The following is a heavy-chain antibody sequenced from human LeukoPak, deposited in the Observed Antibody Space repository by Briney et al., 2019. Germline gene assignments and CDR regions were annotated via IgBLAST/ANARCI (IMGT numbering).Heavy chain of an antibody. D-gene: IGHD6-19*01. CDR2: ISGSGGGT. CDR3: AKSGGSSGWLY. J-gene: IGHJ4*02. V-gene: IGHV3-23*01. CDR1: GFTFSSSA. Sequence: GGSLRLSCAASGFTFSSSAMSWVRQAPGKWLEWLSGISGSGGGTYYADSVKGRFTISRDDSKNTLYLQMHSLRAEDTAVYYCAKSGGSSGWLYRGQGTLVTVSS.